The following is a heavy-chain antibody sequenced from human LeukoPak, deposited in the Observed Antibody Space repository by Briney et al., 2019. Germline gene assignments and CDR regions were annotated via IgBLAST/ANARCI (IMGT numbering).Heavy chain of an antibody. J-gene: IGHJ4*02. CDR2: IIPILGIA. CDR1: GGTFSSYA. V-gene: IGHV1-69*04. D-gene: IGHD3-22*01. Sequence: ASVKVSCKASGGTFSSYAISWVRQAPGQGLEWMGRIIPILGIANYAQKFQGRVTITADKSTSTAYMELSSLRSEDTAVYYCARVGGSTPDYYYDRSGPNTYFDYWGQGTLVTVSS. CDR3: ARVGGSTPDYYYDRSGPNTYFDY.